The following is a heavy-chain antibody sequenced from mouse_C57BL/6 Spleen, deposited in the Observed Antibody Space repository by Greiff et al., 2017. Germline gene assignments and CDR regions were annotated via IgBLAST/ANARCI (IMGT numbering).Heavy chain of an antibody. CDR1: GFSLSTFGMG. CDR3: AGKGDDGYLSYWYFDV. D-gene: IGHD2-3*01. Sequence: QVTLKVCGPGILQPSQTLSLTCSFSGFSLSTFGMGVGWIRQPSGKGLEWLAHIWWDDDKYYNPALKSRLTISKDTSKNQVFLKIANVDTADTATYYCAGKGDDGYLSYWYFDVWGTGTTVTVSS. J-gene: IGHJ1*03. V-gene: IGHV8-8*01. CDR2: IWWDDDK.